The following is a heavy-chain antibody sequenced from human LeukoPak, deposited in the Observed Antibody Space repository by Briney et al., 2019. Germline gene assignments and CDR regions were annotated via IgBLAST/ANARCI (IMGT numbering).Heavy chain of an antibody. CDR1: GGSISSGGYY. D-gene: IGHD2-15*01. CDR3: ARDLSSATRQLDL. J-gene: IGHJ5*02. V-gene: IGHV4-31*03. Sequence: NPSETLSLTCTVSGGSISSGGYYWSWIRQHPGKGLEWIEFINYRGSTYYNPSLKSRITISVDTSKNQFSLKLSSLAAADTAVYYCARDLSSATRQLDLWGQGTLVTVSS. CDR2: INYRGST.